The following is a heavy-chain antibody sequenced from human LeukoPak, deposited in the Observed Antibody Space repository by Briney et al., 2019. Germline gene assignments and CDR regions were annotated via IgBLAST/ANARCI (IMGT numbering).Heavy chain of an antibody. V-gene: IGHV3-30*18. CDR2: ISYDGSNK. Sequence: GGSLRLSCAASGFTFSSYGMHWVRQAPGKGLEWVAVISYDGSNKYYADSVKGRFTISRDKSKNTLYLQMNSLRTEDTAVYYCAKDSLWFGEFLFDFWGQGTLVTVSS. CDR1: GFTFSSYG. J-gene: IGHJ4*02. CDR3: AKDSLWFGEFLFDF. D-gene: IGHD3-10*01.